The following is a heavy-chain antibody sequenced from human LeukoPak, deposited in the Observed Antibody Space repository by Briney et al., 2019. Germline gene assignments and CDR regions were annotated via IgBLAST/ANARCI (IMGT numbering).Heavy chain of an antibody. CDR1: GGSFSGYY. Sequence: SETLSLTCAVYGGSFSGYYWSWIRQPPGKGLEWIGEINHSGSTNYNPSLTSRGTISVDTSKNQFSLKLSSVTAADTAVYYCARRYYDYVWGSYRYDWFDPWGQGTLVTVSS. J-gene: IGHJ5*02. CDR3: ARRYYDYVWGSYRYDWFDP. D-gene: IGHD3-16*02. V-gene: IGHV4-34*01. CDR2: INHSGST.